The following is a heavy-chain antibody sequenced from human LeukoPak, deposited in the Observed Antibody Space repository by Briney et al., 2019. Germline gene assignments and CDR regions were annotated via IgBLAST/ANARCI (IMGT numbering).Heavy chain of an antibody. D-gene: IGHD3-10*01. V-gene: IGHV3-7*01. CDR3: ATSPMVRGVSLQEH. J-gene: IGHJ1*01. CDR2: IKQDGSEK. CDR1: GFTFSSYW. Sequence: GGSLRLSCAASGFTFSSYWMSWVRQAPGKGLEWAANIKQDGSEKYYVDSVKGRFTISRDNAKNSLYLQMNSLRAEDTAVYYCATSPMVRGVSLQEHWGQGTLVTVSS.